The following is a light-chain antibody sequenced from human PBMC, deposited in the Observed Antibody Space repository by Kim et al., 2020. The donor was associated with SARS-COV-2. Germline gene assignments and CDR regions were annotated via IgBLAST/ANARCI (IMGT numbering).Light chain of an antibody. J-gene: IGLJ2*01. CDR3: QTWGTGNVV. V-gene: IGLV4-69*01. CDR1: SGHSSYA. Sequence: QPVLTQSPSASASLGASVKLTCTLNSGHSSYAIAWHQQQPEKGPRYLMRLNSDGSHNKGDGIPDRFSGSSSGAERYLTISSLQSEDEADYYCQTWGTGNVVFGGGTQLTVL. CDR2: LNSDGSH.